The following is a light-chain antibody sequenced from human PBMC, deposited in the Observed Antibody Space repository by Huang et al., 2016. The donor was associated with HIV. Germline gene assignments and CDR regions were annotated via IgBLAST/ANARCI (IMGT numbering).Light chain of an antibody. V-gene: IGKV3-20*01. Sequence: EIVLTQSPGTLSLSPGERATLSCRASQSVSRNYLAWYQQKPGQAPRLLIYGASSRTTGVPDRFSGSGSGTDFTLTISRLEPEDFVVYYCQQYGSSAAWTFGQGTKVEIK. CDR1: QSVSRNY. J-gene: IGKJ1*01. CDR3: QQYGSSAAWT. CDR2: GAS.